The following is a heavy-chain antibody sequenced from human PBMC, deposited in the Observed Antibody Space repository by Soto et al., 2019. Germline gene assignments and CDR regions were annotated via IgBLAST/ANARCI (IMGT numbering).Heavy chain of an antibody. V-gene: IGHV4-61*08. D-gene: IGHD3-22*01. CDR3: ARDSYDSSGYYAFYFDY. J-gene: IGHJ4*02. CDR2: IYYSGST. CDR1: GGSISSGGYS. Sequence: SETLSLTCAVSGGSISSGGYSWSWIRQPPGKGLEWIGYIYYSGSTNYNPSLKSRVTISVDTSKNQFSLKLSSVTAADTAVYYCARDSYDSSGYYAFYFDYWGQGTLVSVSS.